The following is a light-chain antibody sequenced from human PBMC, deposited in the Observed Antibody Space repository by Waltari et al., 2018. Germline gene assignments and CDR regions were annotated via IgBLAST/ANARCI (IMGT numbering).Light chain of an antibody. J-gene: IGKJ4*01. CDR3: QQDDGSAVT. CDR1: QSVSSIS. V-gene: IGKV3-20*01. CDR2: GTS. Sequence: IVLKQSPDPLSLSPGARATLTCRASQSVSSISLAWYQQKPGQAPRLLIYGTSSRATGFPDRFSGSGSGTDFTLTISRLEPEDFAVYHCQQDDGSAVTFGGGTKVEIK.